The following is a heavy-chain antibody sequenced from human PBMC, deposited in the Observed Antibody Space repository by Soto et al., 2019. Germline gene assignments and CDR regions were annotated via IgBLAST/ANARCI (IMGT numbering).Heavy chain of an antibody. Sequence: GGSLRLSCAASGFTFSSYGMHWVRQAPGKGLEWVAVIWYDGSNKYYADSGKGRFTISRDNSKNTLYLQMNSLRAEDTAVYYCARDTGLRAYCGGDCYSGSDYWGQGTLVTVSS. CDR2: IWYDGSNK. CDR3: ARDTGLRAYCGGDCYSGSDY. D-gene: IGHD2-21*01. V-gene: IGHV3-33*01. CDR1: GFTFSSYG. J-gene: IGHJ4*02.